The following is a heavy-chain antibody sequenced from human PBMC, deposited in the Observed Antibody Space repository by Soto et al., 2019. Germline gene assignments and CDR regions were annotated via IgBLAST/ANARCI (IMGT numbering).Heavy chain of an antibody. Sequence: SETLSLTCTVSGGSISSSSYYWGWIRQPPGKGLEWIGSIYYSGSTYYNPSLKSRVTISVDTSKNQFSLKLSSVTAADTAVYYCARNYPSSTRYYYYGMDVWGQGTTVTVSS. J-gene: IGHJ6*02. V-gene: IGHV4-39*01. D-gene: IGHD2-2*01. CDR2: IYYSGST. CDR3: ARNYPSSTRYYYYGMDV. CDR1: GGSISSSSYY.